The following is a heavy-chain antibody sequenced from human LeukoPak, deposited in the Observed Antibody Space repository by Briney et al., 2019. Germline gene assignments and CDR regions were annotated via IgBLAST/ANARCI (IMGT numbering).Heavy chain of an antibody. D-gene: IGHD4-17*01. CDR3: ARDLVTVTKGFDI. CDR2: INPSDGST. V-gene: IGHV1-46*01. CDR1: GYTFTSYY. Sequence: ASVKVSCKASGYTFTSYYMHWVRQAPGQGLEWMGIINPSDGSTSYAQKFQGRVTMTRDTSTSTVYMELSSLRSEDTAVYYCARDLVTVTKGFDIWGQGTMVSVSS. J-gene: IGHJ3*02.